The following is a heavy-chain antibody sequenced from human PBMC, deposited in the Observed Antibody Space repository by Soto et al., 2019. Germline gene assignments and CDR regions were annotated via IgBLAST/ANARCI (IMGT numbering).Heavy chain of an antibody. CDR3: ARDYDILTGPMGQTSFDP. V-gene: IGHV1-46*01. Sequence: GASVKVSCKASGYTFTSYYMHWVRQAPGQGLEWKGIINPSSGSTSYAQKFQGRVTMTTDTSTSTVYMELRSLRSDDTAVYYCARDYDILTGPMGQTSFDPWGQGTLVTVSS. J-gene: IGHJ5*02. CDR1: GYTFTSYY. CDR2: INPSSGST. D-gene: IGHD3-9*01.